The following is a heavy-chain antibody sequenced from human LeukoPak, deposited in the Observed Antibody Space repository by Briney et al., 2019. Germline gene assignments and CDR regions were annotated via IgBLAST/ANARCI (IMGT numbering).Heavy chain of an antibody. CDR3: ARGLQAYSNAFDV. CDR1: GGSISTYS. D-gene: IGHD5-24*01. Sequence: SETLSLTCTLSGGSISTYSWTWIRQPAGKGLEWIGRIYASGTTNYNPSLKSRVTISVDKSNNLFSLKLTSVTAADTAVYYCARGLQAYSNAFDVWGQGTMVTVSS. CDR2: IYASGTT. J-gene: IGHJ3*01. V-gene: IGHV4-4*07.